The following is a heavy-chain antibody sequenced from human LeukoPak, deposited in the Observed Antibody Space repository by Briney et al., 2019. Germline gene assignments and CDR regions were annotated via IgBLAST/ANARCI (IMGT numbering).Heavy chain of an antibody. CDR1: GGSISSGGYS. CDR2: IYYSGST. V-gene: IGHV4-30-4*07. Sequence: PSETLSLTCAVSGGSISSGGYSWSWIRQPPGKGLEWIGYIYYSGSTYYNPSLKSRVTISVDKSKNQFSLKLSSVTAADTAVYYCARVERRAFDIWGQGTMVTVSS. D-gene: IGHD6-25*01. J-gene: IGHJ3*02. CDR3: ARVERRAFDI.